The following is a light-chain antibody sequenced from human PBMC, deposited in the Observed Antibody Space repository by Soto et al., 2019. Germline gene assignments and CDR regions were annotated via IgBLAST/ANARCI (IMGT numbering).Light chain of an antibody. Sequence: QSALTQPHSVSGSPGQSVTISCTGTSSDVGRYNYVSWYQQHPGKAPKLIIYDVTERPSGVPDRFSGSKSGNTASLTISGLQTEDEADYYCCSYTGSYSYVFGIGTKVTVL. J-gene: IGLJ1*01. CDR1: SSDVGRYNY. CDR2: DVT. V-gene: IGLV2-11*01. CDR3: CSYTGSYSYV.